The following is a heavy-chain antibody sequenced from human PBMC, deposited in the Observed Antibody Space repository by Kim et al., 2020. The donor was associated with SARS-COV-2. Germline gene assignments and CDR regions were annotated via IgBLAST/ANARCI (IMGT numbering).Heavy chain of an antibody. CDR3: ARGGLGYCSGGSCYSVDY. J-gene: IGHJ4*02. CDR1: GYTFTSYY. CDR2: INPSGGST. V-gene: IGHV1-46*01. Sequence: ASVKVSCKASGYTFTSYYIHWVRQAPGQGLEWMGIINPSGGSTSYAQKFQGRVTMTRDTSTSTVYMELSSLRSEDTAVYYCARGGLGYCSGGSCYSVDYWGQGTLVTVSS. D-gene: IGHD2-15*01.